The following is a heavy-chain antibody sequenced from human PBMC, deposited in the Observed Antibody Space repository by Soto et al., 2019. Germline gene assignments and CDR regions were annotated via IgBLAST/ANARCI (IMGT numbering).Heavy chain of an antibody. CDR1: GFTFSSYA. J-gene: IGHJ4*02. CDR2: ISGSGGST. V-gene: IGHV3-23*01. CDR3: AKGRGWLVQAFDY. D-gene: IGHD6-19*01. Sequence: EVQLLESGGGLVQPGGSLRLSCAASGFTFSSYAMSWVRQAPGKGLEWVSAISGSGGSTYYADSVKGRFTISRDNFKNTLYLQMNSLRAEDTAVYYCAKGRGWLVQAFDYWGQGTLVTVSS.